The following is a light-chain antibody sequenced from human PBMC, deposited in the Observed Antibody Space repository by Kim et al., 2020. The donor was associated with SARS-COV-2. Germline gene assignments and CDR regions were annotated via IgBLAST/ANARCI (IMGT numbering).Light chain of an antibody. CDR2: GND. J-gene: IGLJ2*01. V-gene: IGLV3-19*01. CDR1: SLRSYY. CDR3: NSRDSNDYVV. Sequence: VALGQAVRTTCKGNSLRSYYATWDQQQPGQAPKVVIYGNDNRPAGVPDRFSGSSSGNTAYLTITGTQAGDEADYYCNSRDSNDYVVFGGGTQLTVL.